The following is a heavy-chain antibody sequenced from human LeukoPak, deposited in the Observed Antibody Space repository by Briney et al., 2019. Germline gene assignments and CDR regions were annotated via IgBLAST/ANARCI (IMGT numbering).Heavy chain of an antibody. CDR1: GLPFSNYW. V-gene: IGHV3-7*01. D-gene: IGHD2-2*01. CDR3: ARDRSRFYY. CDR2: IKEDGNEK. J-gene: IGHJ4*02. Sequence: GGSLRLPCAASGLPFSNYWMSWVRQAPGKGLEWVANIKEDGNEKYYVDSVKGRFTISRDSAKKVLYLQMNSLRAEDTAVYYCARDRSRFYYWGQGTLVTVSS.